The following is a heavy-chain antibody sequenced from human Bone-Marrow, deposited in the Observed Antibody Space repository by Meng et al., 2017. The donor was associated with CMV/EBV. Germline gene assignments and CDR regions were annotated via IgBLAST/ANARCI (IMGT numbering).Heavy chain of an antibody. V-gene: IGHV1-2*02. Sequence: ASVKVSCKASGYTFTGYFMHWVRQAPGQGLEWMGWINPNSGGTNYAQEFQDGVTMTGETSISTAYMELSGLTSDDPSVYYCARDHLASGGWGQGTLVTVSS. J-gene: IGHJ4*02. D-gene: IGHD4-23*01. CDR3: ARDHLASGG. CDR2: INPNSGGT. CDR1: GYTFTGYF.